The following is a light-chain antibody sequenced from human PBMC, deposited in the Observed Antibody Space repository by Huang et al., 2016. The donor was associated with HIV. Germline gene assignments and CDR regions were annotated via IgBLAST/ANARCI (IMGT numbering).Light chain of an antibody. CDR3: LQYDRSPLT. Sequence: EVLLTQSQGTLSLSPGERSTLSCRARQSLRDTYLAWYQQRPGQAPRRLNYGASSRATVIPDRFIGSGSGTYFTLTINRLEPQYFAVYFCLQYDRSPLTFGGGTKVEL. V-gene: IGKV3-20*01. J-gene: IGKJ4*01. CDR1: QSLRDTY. CDR2: GAS.